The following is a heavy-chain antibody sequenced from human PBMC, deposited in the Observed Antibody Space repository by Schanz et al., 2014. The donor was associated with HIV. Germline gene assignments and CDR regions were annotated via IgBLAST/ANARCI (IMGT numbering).Heavy chain of an antibody. J-gene: IGHJ4*02. CDR3: AKPEYDSRGNSQSHFDY. D-gene: IGHD3-22*01. CDR1: GFTFSNYG. V-gene: IGHV3-33*05. CDR2: ISYDGSNK. Sequence: QVQLVESGGGVVQPGRSLRLSCAASGFTFSNYGIHWVRQAPGKGLEWVAVISYDGSNKKYADSVKGRFTISRDNSKNTLYLQMTTLRTEDTAVYYCAKPEYDSRGNSQSHFDYWGQGTLVTVSS.